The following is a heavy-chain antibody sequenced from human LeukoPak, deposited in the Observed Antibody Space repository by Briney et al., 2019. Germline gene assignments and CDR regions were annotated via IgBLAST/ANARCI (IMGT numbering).Heavy chain of an antibody. V-gene: IGHV3-74*01. CDR3: VRDGDDYNFDY. D-gene: IGHD5-24*01. J-gene: IGHJ4*02. CDR1: GFTFSNYW. Sequence: PGGSLTLSCAASGFTFSNYWMHWVRQAPGKGLAWVSRVKGDGTFTNYADSVKGRFTISRDNAKYTLYLQMHSLRAEDTAIYYCVRDGDDYNFDYWGQGSLVTVSS. CDR2: VKGDGTFT.